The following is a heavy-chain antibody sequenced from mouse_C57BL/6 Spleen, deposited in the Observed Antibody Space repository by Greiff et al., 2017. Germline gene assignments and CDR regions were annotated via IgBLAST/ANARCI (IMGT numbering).Heavy chain of an antibody. D-gene: IGHD1-1*01. CDR3: ARDDYGSSYAMDY. V-gene: IGHV7-1*01. CDR1: GFTFSDFY. CDR2: SRNKANDYTT. J-gene: IGHJ4*01. Sequence: EVQVVESGGGLVQSGRSLRLSCATSGFTFSDFYMEWVRQAPGKGLEWIAASRNKANDYTTEYSASVKGRFIVSRDTSQSILYLQMNALRAEDTAIYYCARDDYGSSYAMDYWGQGTSVTVSS.